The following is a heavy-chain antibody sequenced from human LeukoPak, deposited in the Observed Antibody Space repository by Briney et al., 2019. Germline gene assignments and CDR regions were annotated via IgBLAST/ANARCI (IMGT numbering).Heavy chain of an antibody. J-gene: IGHJ3*02. CDR2: IYTSGST. Sequence: NPSQTLSLTCTVAGGSISSGSYYWSWIRQPARRGLEWIGRIYTSGSTNYNPSLKSRVTISVDTSKTQFSLKLSSVTAADTAVYYCARDRTRYCSSTSCYLYAFDIWGQGTMVTVSS. V-gene: IGHV4-61*02. D-gene: IGHD2-2*01. CDR1: GGSISSGSYY. CDR3: ARDRTRYCSSTSCYLYAFDI.